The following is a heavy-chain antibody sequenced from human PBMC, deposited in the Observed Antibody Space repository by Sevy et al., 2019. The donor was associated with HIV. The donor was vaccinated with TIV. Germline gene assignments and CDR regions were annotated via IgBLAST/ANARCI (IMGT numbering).Heavy chain of an antibody. CDR3: AREEGSSMAYYFDF. D-gene: IGHD3-10*01. Sequence: GGSLRLSCAASGFTFSIYSMNWVRQAPGRGLEWVSAISGSGGSTYYADSVKGRFTISRDNSKNTRYLQMNSLRAEDTAVYYCAREEGSSMAYYFDFWGQGTLVTVSS. J-gene: IGHJ4*02. V-gene: IGHV3-23*01. CDR2: ISGSGGST. CDR1: GFTFSIYS.